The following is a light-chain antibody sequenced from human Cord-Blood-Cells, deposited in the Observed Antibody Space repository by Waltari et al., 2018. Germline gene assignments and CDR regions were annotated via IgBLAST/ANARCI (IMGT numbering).Light chain of an antibody. CDR1: SSNIGSNY. J-gene: IGLJ3*02. CDR2: RNK. CDR3: AAWDDSLSGWV. V-gene: IGLV1-47*01. Sequence: QSVLTQPPSASGTPGQRVTISCSGSSSNIGSNYVYWYQQLPATAPKLLIYRNKQRPSGVPDRFSGSKSGTSASLAISGLRSEDEADYYCAAWDDSLSGWVFGGGTKLTVL.